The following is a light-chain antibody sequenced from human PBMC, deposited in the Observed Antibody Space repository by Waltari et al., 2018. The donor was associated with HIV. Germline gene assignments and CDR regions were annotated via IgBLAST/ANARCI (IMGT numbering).Light chain of an antibody. CDR3: QQYNNWPGIT. Sequence: ELLMPQSPATLSVSPGERATLSCRASQSINNNLAWYQQKPGQAPRLLIYGASTGATGIPARFSGSGSGTEFTLTISSLQSEDFAVYYCQQYNNWPGITFGPGTKVDIK. CDR2: GAS. CDR1: QSINNN. J-gene: IGKJ3*01. V-gene: IGKV3-15*01.